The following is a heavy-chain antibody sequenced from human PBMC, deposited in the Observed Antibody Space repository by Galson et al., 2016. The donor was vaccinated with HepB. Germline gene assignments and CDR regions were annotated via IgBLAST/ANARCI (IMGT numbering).Heavy chain of an antibody. Sequence: SLRLSCAASGFTFSNAWMTWVRQAPGKGLEWVSVISGSGGSTYYADSVTGRFTISRDNSKNTVYLQMNSLRAEDTAVYYCARPPTLPYNWNYGWFDPWGQGTLVTVSS. CDR2: ISGSGGST. V-gene: IGHV3-23*01. J-gene: IGHJ5*02. CDR3: ARPPTLPYNWNYGWFDP. CDR1: GFTFSNAW. D-gene: IGHD1-7*01.